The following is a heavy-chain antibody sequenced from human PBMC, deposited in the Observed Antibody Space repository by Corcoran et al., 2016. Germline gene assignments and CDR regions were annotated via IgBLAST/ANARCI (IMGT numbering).Heavy chain of an antibody. CDR1: GYTFTGYY. D-gene: IGHD1-26*01. CDR2: INPNSGGT. J-gene: IGHJ6*02. V-gene: IGHV1-2*02. CDR3: ARDWGRSGSYNYYYYGMDV. Sequence: QVQLVQSGAEVKKPGASVKVSCKASGYTFTGYYMHWVRQAPGQGLEWMGWINPNSGGTNYAQKFQGRVTMTRDTSISTAYMELSRLRSDDTAVYYCARDWGRSGSYNYYYYGMDVWGQGTTVTVSS.